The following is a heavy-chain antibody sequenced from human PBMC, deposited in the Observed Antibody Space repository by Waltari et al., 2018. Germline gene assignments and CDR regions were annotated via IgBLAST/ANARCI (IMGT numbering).Heavy chain of an antibody. CDR2: ISGSGGNT. D-gene: IGHD4-4*01. CDR1: GGSINSTY. J-gene: IGHJ4*02. V-gene: IGHV4-4*07. Sequence: QLQLQESGPGLVKPSETLSLTCAVSGGSINSTYWSWHRQPPGKGLEWIGRISGSGGNTDYNPSLKSRVTISTDTSNNQFSLNLSSVTAADTAVYYCARDTVSTDFDYWGQGVLVTVSS. CDR3: ARDTVSTDFDY.